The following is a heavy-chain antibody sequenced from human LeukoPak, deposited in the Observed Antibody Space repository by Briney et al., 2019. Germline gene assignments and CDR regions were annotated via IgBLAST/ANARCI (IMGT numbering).Heavy chain of an antibody. Sequence: GASVKVSCKASGYTFTSYGISWVRQAPGQGLEWMGWISAYNGNTNYAQKLQGRVTMTTDTSTSTAYMELRSLRSDDTAVYYCARGYDSSGYYPDAFDIWGQGTTVTVSS. CDR1: GYTFTSYG. CDR3: ARGYDSSGYYPDAFDI. J-gene: IGHJ3*02. V-gene: IGHV1-18*01. D-gene: IGHD3-22*01. CDR2: ISAYNGNT.